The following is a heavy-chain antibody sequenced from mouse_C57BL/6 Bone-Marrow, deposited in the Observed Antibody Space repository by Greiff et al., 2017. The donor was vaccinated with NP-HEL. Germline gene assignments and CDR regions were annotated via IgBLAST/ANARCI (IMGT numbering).Heavy chain of an antibody. CDR1: GYEFSNYW. CDR3: ARGAY. Sequence: QVHVKQSGAELVKPGASVTISCKASGYEFSNYWMNWVKQRPGKGLEWIGQIYPGAGDTTYNGKFKDKATLTADKSSSTAYMQLRRLTSEDSAVYFCARGAYWGQGTLVTVSA. J-gene: IGHJ3*01. V-gene: IGHV1-80*01. CDR2: IYPGAGDT.